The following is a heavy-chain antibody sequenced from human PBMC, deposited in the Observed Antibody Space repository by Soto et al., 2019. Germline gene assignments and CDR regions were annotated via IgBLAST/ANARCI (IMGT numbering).Heavy chain of an antibody. D-gene: IGHD2-15*01. CDR1: GFTFSSYS. V-gene: IGHV3-21*03. Sequence: PGGSLRLSCAASGFTFSSYSMNWVRQAPGKGLEWVSSISSSSSYIYYADSVKGRFTISRDNAKNSLYLQMNSLRAEDTAVYYCTTGPVYCSVDSCTQYYFDYWGQGTLVTVSS. CDR3: TTGPVYCSVDSCTQYYFDY. CDR2: ISSSSSYI. J-gene: IGHJ4*02.